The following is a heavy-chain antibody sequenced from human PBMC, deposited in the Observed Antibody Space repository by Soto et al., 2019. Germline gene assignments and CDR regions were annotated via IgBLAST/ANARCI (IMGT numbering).Heavy chain of an antibody. D-gene: IGHD3-10*01. CDR1: GGSISSGGYY. Sequence: QVQLQESGPGLVKPSQTLSLTCTVSGGSISSGGYYWSWIRQHPGKGLEWIGYIYYSGSTYYNPSLKSRVTISVDTSKNQFSLKLSSVTAADTAVYYCARDPDGDYYYYMDVWGKGTTVTVSS. J-gene: IGHJ6*03. CDR3: ARDPDGDYYYYMDV. V-gene: IGHV4-31*03. CDR2: IYYSGST.